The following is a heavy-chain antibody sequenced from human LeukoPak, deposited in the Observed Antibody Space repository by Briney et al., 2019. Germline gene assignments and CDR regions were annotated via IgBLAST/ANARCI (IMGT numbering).Heavy chain of an antibody. Sequence: ASVKVSCKASGYTFTSYGISWVRQAPGQGLEWMGWISAYNGNTNYAQKLQGRVTMTTDTSTSTAYMELRSLRSDDTAVYYCARDIRAAAGMGWFDPWGQGTLVTVSS. V-gene: IGHV1-18*01. D-gene: IGHD6-13*01. CDR3: ARDIRAAAGMGWFDP. CDR2: ISAYNGNT. CDR1: GYTFTSYG. J-gene: IGHJ5*02.